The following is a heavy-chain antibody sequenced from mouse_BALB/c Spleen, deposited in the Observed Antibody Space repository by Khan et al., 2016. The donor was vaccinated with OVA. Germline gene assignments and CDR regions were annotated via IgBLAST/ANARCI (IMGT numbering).Heavy chain of an antibody. V-gene: IGHV1S56*01. Sequence: QVQLQQSGLELVNPGASVKMSCKASGDTFISYYIHWVKQRPGQGLEWIGWIYPGDGRTKYNEKFKGKTTLTADKSSSTAYMLLSSLTSEDSAIYFCAITYYGSVWYCDVWGPGTTVTVSS. CDR3: AITYYGSVWYCDV. J-gene: IGHJ1*01. CDR2: IYPGDGRT. D-gene: IGHD1-1*01. CDR1: GDTFISYY.